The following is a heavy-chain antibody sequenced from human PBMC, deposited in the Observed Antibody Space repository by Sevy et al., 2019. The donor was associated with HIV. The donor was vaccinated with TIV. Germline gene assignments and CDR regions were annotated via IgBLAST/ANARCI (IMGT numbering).Heavy chain of an antibody. CDR3: ARDKTILEGRYGMDV. D-gene: IGHD3-3*01. J-gene: IGHJ6*02. Sequence: GGSLRLSCAASGFTISRYNINWVRQAPGKGLEWVSSITSGSSYIFYADSVKGRFTTSRDNAKNSLYLQMNSLRAEDTAVYYCARDKTILEGRYGMDVWGQGTTVTVSS. CDR2: ITSGSSYI. CDR1: GFTISRYN. V-gene: IGHV3-21*01.